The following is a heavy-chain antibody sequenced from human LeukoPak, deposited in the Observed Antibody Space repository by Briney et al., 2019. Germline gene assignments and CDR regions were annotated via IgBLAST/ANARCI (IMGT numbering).Heavy chain of an antibody. CDR3: ASSSGWYAFDY. CDR2: IFYSGST. Sequence: KPSETLSLTCTVSSGSISTSNYYWGWVRQPPGKALEWIGNIFYSGSTYYSPSLKSRVTMSVDTSKNQFSLKLSSVTAADTAVYYCASSSGWYAFDYWGQGTLVTVSS. J-gene: IGHJ4*02. CDR1: SGSISTSNYY. D-gene: IGHD6-19*01. V-gene: IGHV4-39*07.